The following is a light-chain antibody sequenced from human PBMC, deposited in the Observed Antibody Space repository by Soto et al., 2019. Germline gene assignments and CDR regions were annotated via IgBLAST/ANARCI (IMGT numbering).Light chain of an antibody. V-gene: IGKV3-15*01. CDR1: HSVSSD. CDR3: QQYNNWPQIT. CDR2: GAS. J-gene: IGKJ5*01. Sequence: EIVITQSPATLSVSPGERSTLSCLASHSVSSDLAWYQQKPGQAPRLLIYGASTRATGIPARFSGSGSGTEFTLTISSLQSEDFAVYYCQQYNNWPQITFGPGTRLEIK.